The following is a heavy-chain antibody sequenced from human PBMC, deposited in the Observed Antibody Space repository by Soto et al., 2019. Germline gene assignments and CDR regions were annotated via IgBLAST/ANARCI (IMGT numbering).Heavy chain of an antibody. Sequence: KPSETLSLTCTVSGGSISSYYWSWIRQPPGKGLEWIGYIYYSGSTNYNPSLKSRVTISVDTSKNQFSLKLSSVTAADTAVYYCARGPGYYGSGSSNWFDPWGQGTLVTVSS. D-gene: IGHD3-10*01. V-gene: IGHV4-59*01. CDR2: IYYSGST. CDR3: ARGPGYYGSGSSNWFDP. J-gene: IGHJ5*02. CDR1: GGSISSYY.